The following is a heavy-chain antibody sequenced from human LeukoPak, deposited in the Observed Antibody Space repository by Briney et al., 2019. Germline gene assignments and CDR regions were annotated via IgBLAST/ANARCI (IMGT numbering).Heavy chain of an antibody. V-gene: IGHV3-33*01. CDR3: ARDRPTGSYYSIDY. J-gene: IGHJ4*02. D-gene: IGHD1-26*01. CDR1: GFTFSDYG. Sequence: PGGSLRLSCAVFGFTFSDYGMHWVRQAPGKGLEWVAVIWYDGSNKYYGDSVKGRFTISRDNSKNTLYLQMNSLRVEDTAVYYCARDRPTGSYYSIDYWGQGTLVTVSS. CDR2: IWYDGSNK.